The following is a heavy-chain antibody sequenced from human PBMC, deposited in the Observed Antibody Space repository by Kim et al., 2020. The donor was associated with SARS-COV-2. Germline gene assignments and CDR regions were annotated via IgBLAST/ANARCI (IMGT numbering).Heavy chain of an antibody. CDR1: GFIFNNYA. Sequence: GGSLRLSCAASGFIFNNYAMSWVRRAPGKGLEWVSSISGGGDSTYYADSVRGRFTISRDNSKNTLYLQMNSLRADDTAVYYCAMGPQLELRGGYYFDYWGQGTL. V-gene: IGHV3-23*01. CDR2: ISGGGDST. J-gene: IGHJ4*01. D-gene: IGHD1-7*01. CDR3: AMGPQLELRGGYYFDY.